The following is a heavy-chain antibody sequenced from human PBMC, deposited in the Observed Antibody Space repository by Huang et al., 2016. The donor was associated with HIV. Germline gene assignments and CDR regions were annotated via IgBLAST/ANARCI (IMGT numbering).Heavy chain of an antibody. CDR1: GGTFSTYA. J-gene: IGHJ6*02. V-gene: IGHV1-69*01. CDR2: SIPMLGTA. CDR3: ARGRTRSSLYDSYYGLDV. D-gene: IGHD6-6*01. Sequence: QVQLVQSGAEVKKPGSSVKVSCKASGGTFSTYAISWVRQAPGQGLAWRGGSIPMLGTANYAQKFQGTVTITADEFTSTAYMELSSLRSEDTALYYCARGRTRSSLYDSYYGLDVWGQGTTVTVSS.